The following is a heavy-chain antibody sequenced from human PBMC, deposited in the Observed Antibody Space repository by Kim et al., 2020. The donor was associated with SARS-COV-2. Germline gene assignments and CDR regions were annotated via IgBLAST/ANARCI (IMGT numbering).Heavy chain of an antibody. Sequence: GGSLRLSCAASGFTFSNAWMSWVRQAPGKGLEWVGRIKSKTDGGTTDYAAPVKGRFTISRDDSKNTLYLQMNSLKTEDTAVYYCTSDGYCSGGSCKPYGMDVWGQGTTVTVSS. CDR2: IKSKTDGGTT. D-gene: IGHD2-15*01. CDR3: TSDGYCSGGSCKPYGMDV. V-gene: IGHV3-15*01. CDR1: GFTFSNAW. J-gene: IGHJ6*02.